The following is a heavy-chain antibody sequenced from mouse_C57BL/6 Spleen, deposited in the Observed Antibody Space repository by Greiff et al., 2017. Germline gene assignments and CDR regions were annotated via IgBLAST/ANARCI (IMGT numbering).Heavy chain of an antibody. J-gene: IGHJ1*03. CDR3: ARPGSREGYWYFDV. Sequence: EVQLQESGGGLVKPGGSLKLSCAASGFTFSDYGMHWVRQAPEKGLEWVAYISSGSSTIYYADTVKGRFTISRDNAKNTLFLQMTSLRSEDTAMYYCARPGSREGYWYFDVWGTGTTVTVSS. CDR2: ISSGSSTI. V-gene: IGHV5-17*01. CDR1: GFTFSDYG.